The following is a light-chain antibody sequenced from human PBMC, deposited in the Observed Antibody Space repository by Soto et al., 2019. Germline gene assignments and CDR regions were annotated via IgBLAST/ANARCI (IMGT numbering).Light chain of an antibody. V-gene: IGKV3-15*01. CDR3: QQYNNWPPLT. Sequence: EIVMTQSPATLSVSPGERVTLSCRASQSVSRSLAWYQQKPGQAPRLLIYGASTRATGIPARFSGSGSGTEVTLTISSLQSEDFAVYYCQQYNNWPPLTFGPGTKVDIK. CDR2: GAS. CDR1: QSVSRS. J-gene: IGKJ3*01.